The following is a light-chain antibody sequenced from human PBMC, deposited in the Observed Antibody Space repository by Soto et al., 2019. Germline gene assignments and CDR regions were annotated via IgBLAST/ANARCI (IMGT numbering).Light chain of an antibody. CDR3: AAWDDSLSGPL. CDR1: SSNIGAGYD. J-gene: IGLJ2*01. CDR2: ANS. V-gene: IGLV1-40*01. Sequence: QSVLTQPPSVSGAPGQRVTISCTGSSSNIGAGYDVHWYRQLPGAAPKLLMSANSNRPSGVPDRFSGSKSGSSASLAITGLQAADEADYYCAAWDDSLSGPLFGGGTKLTVL.